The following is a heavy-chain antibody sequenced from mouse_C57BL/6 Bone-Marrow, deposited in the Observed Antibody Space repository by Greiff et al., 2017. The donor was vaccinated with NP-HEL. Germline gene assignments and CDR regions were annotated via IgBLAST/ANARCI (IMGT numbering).Heavy chain of an antibody. CDR1: GFNIKDDY. Sequence: VQLQQSGAELVRPGASVKLSCTVSGFNIKDDYMHWVKQRPEQGLEWIGRIDPENGYTEYDPKFQGKATIAADTSSNTAYLQLSSLTPRGTAVYYSAAYGSSRCAMDYWDRGTAATV. J-gene: IGHJ4*01. V-gene: IGHV14-4*01. CDR3: AAYGSSRCAMDY. D-gene: IGHD1-1*01. CDR2: IDPENGYT.